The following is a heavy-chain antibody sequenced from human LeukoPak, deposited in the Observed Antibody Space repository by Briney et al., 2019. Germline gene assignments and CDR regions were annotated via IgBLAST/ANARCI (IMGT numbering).Heavy chain of an antibody. CDR1: GGSISSSDYF. CDR2: ISYTGTT. D-gene: IGHD2-2*01. CDR3: ARVGRPAARVFDY. V-gene: IGHV4-39*07. J-gene: IGHJ4*02. Sequence: SETLSLTCTVSGGSISSSDYFWGWIRQPPGKGLEWIGTISYTGTTYYNPSLKSRVTTSGDTSENQFSLKLNSVTAADTAVYYCARVGRPAARVFDYWGQGTLVSVSS.